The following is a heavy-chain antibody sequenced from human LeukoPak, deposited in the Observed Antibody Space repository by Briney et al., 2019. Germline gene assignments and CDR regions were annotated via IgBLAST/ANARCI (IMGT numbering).Heavy chain of an antibody. CDR1: GYTFTSYA. CDR2: INAGNGNT. D-gene: IGHD3-10*01. J-gene: IGHJ5*02. CDR3: AREKSVVRGVITKYNWFDP. V-gene: IGHV1-3*01. Sequence: ASVKVSCKASGYTFTSYAMHWVRQAPGQRLEWMGWINAGNGNTKYSQKFQGRDTITRDTSASTAYMELSSLRSEDTAVYYCAREKSVVRGVITKYNWFDPWGQGTLVTVSS.